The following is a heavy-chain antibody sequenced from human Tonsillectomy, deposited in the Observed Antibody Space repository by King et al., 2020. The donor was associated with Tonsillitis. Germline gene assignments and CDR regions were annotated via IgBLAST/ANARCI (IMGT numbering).Heavy chain of an antibody. D-gene: IGHD6-19*01. CDR2: ISYDGSRT. CDR1: GFTFSSYG. J-gene: IGHJ4*02. CDR3: ARERLWSSGWGIDN. Sequence: QVQLVESGGGVVQPGRPLRLSCAASGFTFSSYGIHWVRQAPGKGLEWVALISYDGSRTYYTDSVQGRFTISRDNSNNTLYLQMTSLRTEDTAVYYCARERLWSSGWGIDNWGRGTLVTVSS. V-gene: IGHV3-33*05.